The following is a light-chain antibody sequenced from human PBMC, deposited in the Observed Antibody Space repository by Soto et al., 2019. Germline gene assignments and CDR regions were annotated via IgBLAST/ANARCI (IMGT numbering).Light chain of an antibody. V-gene: IGLV2-8*01. CDR2: EVT. CDR3: SSYAGSNNLGV. CDR1: SSDVGAYNY. J-gene: IGLJ2*01. Sequence: QSALTQPPSASGSPGQSVTISCTGTSSDVGAYNYVSWYQQHPGKAPKLMIYEVTKRPSGVPDRFSGSKSGNTASPTVSGLQAEDEADYYCSSYAGSNNLGVFGGGTKLTVL.